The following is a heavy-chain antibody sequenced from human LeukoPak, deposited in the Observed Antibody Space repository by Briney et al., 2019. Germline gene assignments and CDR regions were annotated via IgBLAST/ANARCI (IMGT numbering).Heavy chain of an antibody. Sequence: GGSLRLSCAASGFTFSSYGMHWVRQAPGKGLEWVAVISYDGSNKYYADSVKGRFTISRDNSKNTLYLQMNSLRVEDTAVYYCAGLWLSSGYWYFDLWGRGTLVTVSS. CDR2: ISYDGSNK. J-gene: IGHJ2*01. V-gene: IGHV3-33*05. D-gene: IGHD5-18*01. CDR3: AGLWLSSGYWYFDL. CDR1: GFTFSSYG.